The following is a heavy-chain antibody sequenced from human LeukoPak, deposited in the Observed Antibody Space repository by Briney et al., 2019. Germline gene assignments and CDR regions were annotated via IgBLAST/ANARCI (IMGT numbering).Heavy chain of an antibody. CDR1: GYTFTSYG. CDR3: ARDITGGIAVMYYFNY. V-gene: IGHV1-2*02. J-gene: IGHJ4*02. CDR2: ITPHNGGT. D-gene: IGHD6-19*01. Sequence: ASVKVSCKASGYTFTSYGISWVRQAPGQGLEWMGWITPHNGGTNYAQKFQGRVTMTRDTSISTAYMELSRLRSDDTAVYYCARDITGGIAVMYYFNYWGQGTLVTVSS.